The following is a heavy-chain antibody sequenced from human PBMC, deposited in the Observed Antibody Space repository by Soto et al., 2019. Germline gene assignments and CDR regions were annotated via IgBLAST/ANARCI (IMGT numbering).Heavy chain of an antibody. Sequence: GGSLRLSCAASGFTFSSYEMNWVRQAPGKGLEWVSYISSSGSTIYYADSVKGRFTISGDNAKKTLYLQMNSLRAEDTAVYYCARNYDFWSRLYGMDVWGQGTTVTVSS. V-gene: IGHV3-48*03. D-gene: IGHD3-3*01. CDR3: ARNYDFWSRLYGMDV. J-gene: IGHJ6*02. CDR1: GFTFSSYE. CDR2: ISSSGSTI.